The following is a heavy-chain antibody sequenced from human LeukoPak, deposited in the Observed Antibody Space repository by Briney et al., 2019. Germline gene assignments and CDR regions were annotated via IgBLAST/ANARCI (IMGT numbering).Heavy chain of an antibody. J-gene: IGHJ4*02. CDR3: ARDVQQLGYFDY. V-gene: IGHV3-64*01. CDR2: ISSNGGST. D-gene: IGHD6-6*01. CDR1: GFTFSSYA. Sequence: PGGSLRLSCAASGFTFSSYAMSWVRQAPGKGLEYVSAISSNGGSTYYANSVKGRFTISRDNSKNTLYLQMGSLRAEDMAVYYCARDVQQLGYFDYWGQGTLVTVSS.